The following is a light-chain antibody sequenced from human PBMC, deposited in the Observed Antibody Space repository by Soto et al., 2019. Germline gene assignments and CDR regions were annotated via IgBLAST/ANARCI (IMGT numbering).Light chain of an antibody. J-gene: IGKJ1*01. CDR1: QGISID. V-gene: IGKV1-17*01. CDR2: GAS. Sequence: DIQMTQSPSSLSASVRDRVTITCRLTQGISIDLGWFQQRPGKAPKRLIYGASSLQNGVPSRFSGSGSVTEFTLTISALQPEYCATDDGLEHNSFPRSFGRRTMVEIK. CDR3: LEHNSFPRS.